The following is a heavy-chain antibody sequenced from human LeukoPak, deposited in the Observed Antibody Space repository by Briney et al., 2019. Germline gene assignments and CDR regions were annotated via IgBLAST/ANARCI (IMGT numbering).Heavy chain of an antibody. D-gene: IGHD6-13*01. CDR3: ARDGLAAGTPAFDY. CDR1: GFTFSSYS. V-gene: IGHV3-21*01. Sequence: GGSLRLSCAASGFTFSSYSMNWFRQAPGKGLEWVSSISSSSSYIYYADSVKGRFTISRDNAKNSLYLQMNSLRAEDTAVYYCARDGLAAGTPAFDYWGQGTLVTVSS. CDR2: ISSSSSYI. J-gene: IGHJ4*02.